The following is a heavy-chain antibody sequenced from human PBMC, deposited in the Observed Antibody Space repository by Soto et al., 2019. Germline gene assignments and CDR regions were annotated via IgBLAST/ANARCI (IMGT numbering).Heavy chain of an antibody. J-gene: IGHJ4*02. CDR3: ARTPFSGWYGDYFDY. V-gene: IGHV1-18*01. CDR1: GYTFTSYG. D-gene: IGHD6-19*01. CDR2: ISAYNGNT. Sequence: ASVKVSCKASGYTFTSYGISWVRQAPGQGLEWMGWISAYNGNTNYAQKLQGRVTMTTDTSTSTAYMELRSLRSDDTAVYCCARTPFSGWYGDYFDYWGQGTLVTVSS.